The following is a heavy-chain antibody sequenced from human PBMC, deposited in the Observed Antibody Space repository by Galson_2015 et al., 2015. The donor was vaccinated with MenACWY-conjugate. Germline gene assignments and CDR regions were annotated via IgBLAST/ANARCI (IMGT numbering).Heavy chain of an antibody. D-gene: IGHD1-26*01. CDR3: TRRMLGSTDGYDI. Sequence: SPRISCSASGFIFSAPQMGWVRQGPGRGLEWVGRIRDRGHSHTTEYAASVKGRFTISRDESESSVYLQMNSLQSEDTAVYYCTRRMLGSTDGYDIWGQGTMVAV. V-gene: IGHV3-72*01. CDR1: GFIFSAPQ. J-gene: IGHJ3*02. CDR2: IRDRGHSHTT.